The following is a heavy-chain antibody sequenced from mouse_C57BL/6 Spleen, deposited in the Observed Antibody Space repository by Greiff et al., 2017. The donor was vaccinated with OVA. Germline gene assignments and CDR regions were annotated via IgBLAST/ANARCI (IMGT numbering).Heavy chain of an antibody. CDR2: IDPEDGET. J-gene: IGHJ2*01. D-gene: IGHD1-1*01. V-gene: IGHV14-2*01. CDR3: ARSNYADY. Sequence: EVQLQQSGAELVKPGASVKLSCTASGFNIKDYYMHWVKQRTEQGLEWIGRIDPEDGETTYAPKFQGKATITADTSSNTAYLQLSSLTSGDTAVYYCARSNYADYWGQDTTLTVSS. CDR1: GFNIKDYY.